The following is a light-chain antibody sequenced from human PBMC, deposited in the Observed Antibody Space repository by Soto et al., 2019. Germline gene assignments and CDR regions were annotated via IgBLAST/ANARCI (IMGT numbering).Light chain of an antibody. J-gene: IGLJ2*01. V-gene: IGLV1-44*01. CDR1: RSNIGRNT. CDR2: TSN. CDR3: AAWDDSLNVLV. Sequence: QSVLTQPPSASGTPGQTVTISCSGSRSNIGRNTLNWYQQLPGTAPQLLISTSNHRPSGVRDRFSGSKSGTSASLAISGLQSDDEADYYCAAWDDSLNVLVFGGGTKLTVL.